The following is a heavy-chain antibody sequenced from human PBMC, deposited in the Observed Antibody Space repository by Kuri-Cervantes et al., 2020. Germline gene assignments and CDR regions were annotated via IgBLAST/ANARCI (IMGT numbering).Heavy chain of an antibody. Sequence: SETLSLTCTVSGGTVNSGDYYWSWIRQPPGKALEWIGFIYYSGNTNYNPSLKSRVTISMDTSNNQFFLNLTSVTAADTAVYYCASSLDIAAGFDPWGQGTLVTVSS. CDR1: GGTVNSGDYY. J-gene: IGHJ5*02. V-gene: IGHV4-61*08. CDR2: IYYSGNT. CDR3: ASSLDIAAGFDP. D-gene: IGHD6-13*01.